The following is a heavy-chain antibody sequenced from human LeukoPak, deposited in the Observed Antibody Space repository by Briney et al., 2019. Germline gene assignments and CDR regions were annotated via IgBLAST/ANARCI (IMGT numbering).Heavy chain of an antibody. V-gene: IGHV3-11*06. CDR2: ISSSSSYI. Sequence: GGSLRLSCAASGFTFSDYYMSWIRQAPGKGLEWVSYISSSSSYINYADSVKGRFTISRDNAKNSLYLQMNSLRAEDTAVYYCARRAMVRGVMNAFDIWGQGTMVTVSS. D-gene: IGHD3-10*01. J-gene: IGHJ3*02. CDR1: GFTFSDYY. CDR3: ARRAMVRGVMNAFDI.